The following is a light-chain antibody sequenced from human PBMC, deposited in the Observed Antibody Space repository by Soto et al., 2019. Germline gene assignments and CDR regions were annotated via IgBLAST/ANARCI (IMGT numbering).Light chain of an antibody. CDR2: KAS. V-gene: IGKV1-5*03. J-gene: IGKJ5*01. CDR3: QQYDSYPIT. CDR1: QSISSW. Sequence: DIHMTQSPSTLSASVGYRVTITCRASQSISSWLAWYQQKPGKAPKLLIYKASSLESGVPSRFRGSGSGTEFTLTISSLQPDDFETYYCQQYDSYPITFAQGTRLEIK.